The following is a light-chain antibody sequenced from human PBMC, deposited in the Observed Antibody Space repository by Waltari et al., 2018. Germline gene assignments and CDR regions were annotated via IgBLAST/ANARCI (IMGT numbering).Light chain of an antibody. J-gene: IGKJ5*01. CDR1: RSFDTW. CDR2: QAS. Sequence: DIQMTQSPSTLSASVGDRVTITCRASRSFDTWLAWYKQKAGKAPKLLIYQASILESGVPSRFSGSESGTEFTLTISGLQPDDFATYYCQQYQTYPLTFGQGTRLEIK. CDR3: QQYQTYPLT. V-gene: IGKV1-5*03.